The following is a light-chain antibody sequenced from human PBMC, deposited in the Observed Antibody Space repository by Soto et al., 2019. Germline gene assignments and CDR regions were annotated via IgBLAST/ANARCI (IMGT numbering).Light chain of an antibody. J-gene: IGKJ3*01. V-gene: IGKV3-20*01. Sequence: EIVLTQSPGTLSLSPGERATLSCWASQSISSNYLAWYQQKPGQPPRPLISGSSIRATGIPKRFSGSASGTNFTLTISSLEPEDFAVFYCQQYGSSPFTFGPGTKVDIK. CDR1: QSISSNY. CDR2: GSS. CDR3: QQYGSSPFT.